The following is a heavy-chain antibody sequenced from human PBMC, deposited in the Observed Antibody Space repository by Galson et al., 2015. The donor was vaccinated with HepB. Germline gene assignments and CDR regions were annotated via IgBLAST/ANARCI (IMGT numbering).Heavy chain of an antibody. D-gene: IGHD6-19*01. CDR2: ISSSSSYT. Sequence: SLRLSCAASGFTFSDYYMSWIRQAPGKGLEWVSYISSSSSYTNYADSVKGRFTISRDNAKNSLYLQMNSLRAEDTAVYYCARALAVAGNFRFDPWGQGTLVTVSS. CDR3: ARALAVAGNFRFDP. V-gene: IGHV3-11*06. J-gene: IGHJ5*02. CDR1: GFTFSDYY.